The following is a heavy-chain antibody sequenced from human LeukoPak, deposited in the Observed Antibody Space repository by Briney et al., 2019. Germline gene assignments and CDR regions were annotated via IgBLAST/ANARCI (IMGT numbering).Heavy chain of an antibody. V-gene: IGHV3-21*01. D-gene: IGHD4-17*01. CDR3: ARDILTTVTTSGPF. CDR1: GFTFSSYS. CDR2: ISSSSSYI. J-gene: IGHJ4*02. Sequence: PGGSLRLACAASGFTFSSYSMNWVRQAPGKGLEWVSSISSSSSYIYYADSVKGRFTISRDNAKNSLYLQMNSLRAEDTAVYYCARDILTTVTTSGPFWGQGTLVTVSS.